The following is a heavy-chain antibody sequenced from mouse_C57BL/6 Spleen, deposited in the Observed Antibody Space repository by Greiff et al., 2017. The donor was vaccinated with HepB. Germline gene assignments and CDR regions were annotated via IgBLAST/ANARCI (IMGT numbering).Heavy chain of an antibody. D-gene: IGHD2-4*01. V-gene: IGHV1-26*01. CDR1: GYTFTDYY. CDR3: ARYDYDVPYYAMDY. Sequence: VQLQQSGPELVKPGASVKISCKASGYTFTDYYMNWVKQSHGKSLEWIGDINPNNGGTSYNQKFKGKATLTVDKSSSTAYMELRSLTSEDSAVYYCARYDYDVPYYAMDYWGQGTSVTVSS. CDR2: INPNNGGT. J-gene: IGHJ4*01.